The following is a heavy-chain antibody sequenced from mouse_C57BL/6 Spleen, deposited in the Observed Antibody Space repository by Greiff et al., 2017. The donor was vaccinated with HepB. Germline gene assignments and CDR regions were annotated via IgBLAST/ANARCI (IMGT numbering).Heavy chain of an antibody. V-gene: IGHV1-82*01. CDR2: IYPGDGDT. CDR3: ARNYGSSYAMDY. CDR1: GYAFSSSW. Sequence: VQLQQSGPELVKPGASVKISCKASGYAFSSSWMNWVKQRPGKGLEWIGRIYPGDGDTNYNGKFKGKATLTADKSSSTAYMQLSSLTSEDSAVYFCARNYGSSYAMDYRGQGTSVTVSS. D-gene: IGHD1-1*01. J-gene: IGHJ4*01.